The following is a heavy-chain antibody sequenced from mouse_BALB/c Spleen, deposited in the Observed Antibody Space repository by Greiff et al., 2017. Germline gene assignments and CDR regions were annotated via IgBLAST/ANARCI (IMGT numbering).Heavy chain of an antibody. CDR3: ASKPLRQLGLSWFAY. CDR2: ILPGSGST. V-gene: IGHV1-9*01. CDR1: GYTFSSYW. D-gene: IGHD3-2*01. Sequence: QVQLQQSGAELMKPGASVKISCKATGYTFSSYWIEWVKQRPGHGLEWIGEILPGSGSTNYNEKFKGKATFTADTSSNTAYMQLSSLTSEDSAVYYCASKPLRQLGLSWFAYWGQGTLVTVSA. J-gene: IGHJ3*01.